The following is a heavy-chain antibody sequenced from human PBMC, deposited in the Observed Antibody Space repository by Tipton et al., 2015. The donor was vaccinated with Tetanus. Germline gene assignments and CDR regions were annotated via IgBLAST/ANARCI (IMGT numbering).Heavy chain of an antibody. CDR2: ISHSGTT. CDR1: GGSISSDAHY. D-gene: IGHD3-3*01. V-gene: IGHV4-30-4*01. Sequence: TLSLTCTVSGGSISSDAHYWSWIRQAPGKGLEWLGYISHSGTTNYNPSLMSRVTLSLDTARGQFSLKLNSVTAADTAVYYCARESITIFGVVSIDYWGQGTLVTVSS. CDR3: ARESITIFGVVSIDY. J-gene: IGHJ4*02.